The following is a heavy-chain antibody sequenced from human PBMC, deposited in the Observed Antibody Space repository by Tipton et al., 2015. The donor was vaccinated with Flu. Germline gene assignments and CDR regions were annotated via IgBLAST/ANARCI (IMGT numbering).Heavy chain of an antibody. Sequence: TLSLTCTVSGGSISDITYYWGWIRQPPGKGLEWVGNIYYSGNTYYNPSLKSRATISVDTSKNQLSLKLNSVTAADTAVYYCARGIYISSSWYVGRGDPNKNDYWCQGTLVTVSS. J-gene: IGHJ4*02. CDR1: GGSISDITYY. V-gene: IGHV4-39*07. CDR2: IYYSGNT. CDR3: ARGIYISSSWYVGRGDPNKNDY. D-gene: IGHD6-13*01.